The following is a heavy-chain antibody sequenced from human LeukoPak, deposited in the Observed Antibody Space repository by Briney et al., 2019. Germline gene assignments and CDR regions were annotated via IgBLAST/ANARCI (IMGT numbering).Heavy chain of an antibody. V-gene: IGHV3-30*04. CDR2: ISHDATNE. CDR3: ARDFGGLRWNYYFDY. J-gene: IGHJ4*02. CDR1: GFIFSDYA. D-gene: IGHD4-23*01. Sequence: GGSLRLSCVASGFIFSDYAMHWVRQAPGKGLEWMAIISHDATNEYHADSVKGRFTISTDNSKNTLYLQINSLIPEDTAVYLCARDFGGLRWNYYFDYWGQETLVTVSS.